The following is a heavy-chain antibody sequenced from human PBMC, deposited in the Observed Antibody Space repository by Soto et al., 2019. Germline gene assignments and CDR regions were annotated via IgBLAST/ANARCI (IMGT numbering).Heavy chain of an antibody. V-gene: IGHV4-30-4*01. CDR2: ISYSGTT. Sequence: PSETLSLTCTDSGGSISSDDYYWSWIRQPPGKGPEWIGYISYSGTTYYNPSLKSRVTISIDMSQNQFSLKLSFVTAADTAVYYCARNLGGYSNNYFDYWGQGTLVTVSS. J-gene: IGHJ4*02. D-gene: IGHD5-18*01. CDR1: GGSISSDDYY. CDR3: ARNLGGYSNNYFDY.